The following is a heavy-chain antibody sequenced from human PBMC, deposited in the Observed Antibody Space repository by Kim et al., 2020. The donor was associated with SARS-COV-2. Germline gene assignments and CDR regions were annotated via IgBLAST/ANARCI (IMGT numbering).Heavy chain of an antibody. V-gene: IGHV4-34*04. CDR3: ARGDNHYYHSAAFDY. D-gene: IGHD3-22*01. J-gene: IGHJ4*02. Sequence: PALKSRATTTVDTSKNQFSLKRSSVTAADTAVYYCARGDNHYYHSAAFDYWGQGTLVTVSS.